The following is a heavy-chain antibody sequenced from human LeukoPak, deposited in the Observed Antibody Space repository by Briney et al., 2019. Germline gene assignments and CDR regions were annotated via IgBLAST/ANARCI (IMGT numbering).Heavy chain of an antibody. CDR1: GFTFDDYA. J-gene: IGHJ4*02. CDR3: ARDLSWSTSCMGY. Sequence: TGGSLRLSCAASGFTFDDYAMHWVRQAPGKGLEWVSGISWNSGSIGYADSVKGRFTIPRDNAKNSLYLQMNSLRAEDTAVYYCARDLSWSTSCMGYWGQGSLVTVSS. V-gene: IGHV3-9*01. CDR2: ISWNSGSI. D-gene: IGHD2-2*01.